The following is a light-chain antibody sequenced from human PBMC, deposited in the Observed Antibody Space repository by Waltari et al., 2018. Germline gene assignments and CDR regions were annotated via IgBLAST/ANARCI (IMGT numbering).Light chain of an antibody. J-gene: IGKJ4*01. CDR1: QTIGTY. CDR3: QQRYNWPPLT. CDR2: DAS. Sequence: VVLTQSTVTLSLSPGETATLSCRASQTIGTYLAWYQHKLGQSPRLLIYDASTRATGIPAKFSGSGSGTDFTLTISGLEAEDSAIYYCQQRYNWPPLTFGGGTKVQTK. V-gene: IGKV3-11*01.